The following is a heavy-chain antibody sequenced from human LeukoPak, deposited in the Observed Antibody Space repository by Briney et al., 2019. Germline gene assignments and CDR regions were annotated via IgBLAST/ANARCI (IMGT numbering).Heavy chain of an antibody. J-gene: IGHJ4*02. D-gene: IGHD3-22*01. V-gene: IGHV3-30*18. CDR2: ISYDGSNK. CDR3: AKPRYDSSGYYLFDY. CDR1: GFTFSSYG. Sequence: GRSLRLSCAASGFTFSSYGMHWVRQAPGKGLEWVAVISYDGSNKYYADSVEGRFTISRDNSKNTLYLQMNSLRAEDTAVYYCAKPRYDSSGYYLFDYWGQGTLVTVSS.